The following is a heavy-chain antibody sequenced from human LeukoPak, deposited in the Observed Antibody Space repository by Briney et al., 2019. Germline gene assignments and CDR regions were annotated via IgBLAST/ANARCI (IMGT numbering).Heavy chain of an antibody. D-gene: IGHD3-22*01. CDR3: ARGGYDSSGGYFQH. Sequence: GGSLRLSCAASGFTVSRNYMSWVRRAPGKGLEWVSAISGSGGSTYYADSVKGRFTISRDNAKNSLYLRMNSLRAEDTALYYCARGGYDSSGGYFQHWGQGTLVTVSS. CDR2: ISGSGGST. J-gene: IGHJ1*01. V-gene: IGHV3-23*01. CDR1: GFTVSRNY.